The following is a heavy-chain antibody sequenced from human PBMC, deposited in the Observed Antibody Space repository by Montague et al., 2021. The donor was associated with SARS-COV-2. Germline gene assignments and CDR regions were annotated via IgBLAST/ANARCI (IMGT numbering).Heavy chain of an antibody. CDR1: GGSISSGGYY. V-gene: IGHV4-31*03. D-gene: IGHD3-22*01. CDR2: IYYSGST. Sequence: TLSLTCTVSGGSISSGGYYWSWIRQHPGKGLEWIGYIYYSGSTXYNPSLKSRVTISVDTSKNQFSLKLSSVTAADSAVYYCARDSGYYDSSGYSYDAFDIWGQGTKVTVSS. J-gene: IGHJ3*02. CDR3: ARDSGYYDSSGYSYDAFDI.